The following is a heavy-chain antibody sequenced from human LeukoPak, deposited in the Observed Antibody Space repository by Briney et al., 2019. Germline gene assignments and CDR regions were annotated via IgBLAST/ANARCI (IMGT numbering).Heavy chain of an antibody. V-gene: IGHV1-18*01. CDR1: GYTFTSYG. CDR3: ARAGCSSTSCYYADY. D-gene: IGHD2-2*01. J-gene: IGHJ4*02. CDR2: ISAYNGNT. Sequence: VASVKVSCKASGYTFTSYGISWVRQAPGQGLEWMGWISAYNGNTNYAQKLQGRVTMTTDTSTSTAYMELRSLGSDDTAVYYCARAGCSSTSCYYADYWGQGTLVTVSS.